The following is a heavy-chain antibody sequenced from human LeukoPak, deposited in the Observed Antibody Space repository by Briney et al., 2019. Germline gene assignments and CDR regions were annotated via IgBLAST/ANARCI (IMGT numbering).Heavy chain of an antibody. CDR3: AGRGLSTGWTFDY. CDR1: DDSISTYY. CDR2: IHTSGST. Sequence: SETLSLTCSVSDDSISTYYWSWIRQPAGKGLEWIAQIHTSGSTNFNPSLKSRVTISMDTPNNQLSVMMSSVTAADTAIYYCAGRGLSTGWTFDYWGHGTLVTVSS. J-gene: IGHJ4*01. D-gene: IGHD6-19*01. V-gene: IGHV4-4*07.